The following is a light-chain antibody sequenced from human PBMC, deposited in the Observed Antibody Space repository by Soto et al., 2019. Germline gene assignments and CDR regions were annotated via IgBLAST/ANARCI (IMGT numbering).Light chain of an antibody. CDR2: GAS. V-gene: IGKV3-20*01. J-gene: IGKJ2*01. Sequence: ESVMTQSPGNLSLSPGERATISCRASQVIGSRYLAWYHQKSCQAPRLLIYGASSRATGIPDRFSGSGSGTDFTLTISRLEPEDFGVYYCQQFGSSIPHTFGQGTKLEIK. CDR1: QVIGSRY. CDR3: QQFGSSIPHT.